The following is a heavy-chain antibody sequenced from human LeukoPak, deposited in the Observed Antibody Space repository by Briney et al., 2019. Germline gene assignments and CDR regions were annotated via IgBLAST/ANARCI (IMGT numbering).Heavy chain of an antibody. D-gene: IGHD6-13*01. V-gene: IGHV3-23*01. CDR3: AKGRGYSSSWYGY. CDR1: GFTFSSYA. J-gene: IGHJ4*02. CDR2: ISGSGGST. Sequence: GGSLRLSCAASGFTFSSYAISWVRQAPGEGLEWVSAISGSGGSTYYADSVKGRFTISRDNSKNTLYLQMNSLRAEDTAVYYCAKGRGYSSSWYGYWGQGTLVTVSS.